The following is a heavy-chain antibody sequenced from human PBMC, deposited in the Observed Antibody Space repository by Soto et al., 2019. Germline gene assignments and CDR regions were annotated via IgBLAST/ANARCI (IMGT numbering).Heavy chain of an antibody. CDR3: ATAGPVYSSGPPYCYDTMDV. J-gene: IGHJ6*02. CDR2: IYYTGTT. CDR1: GGSISSSRSF. Sequence: QLQLQESGPGLVKPSETLSLTCTVSGGSISSSRSFWGWIRQPPGKGLEWIGSIYYTGTTYYNPSLKSRLTTSVDTSQNQFALTLSSVTAADTAVYYCATAGPVYSSGPPYCYDTMDVWGQGTTVTVSS. V-gene: IGHV4-39*01. D-gene: IGHD6-19*01.